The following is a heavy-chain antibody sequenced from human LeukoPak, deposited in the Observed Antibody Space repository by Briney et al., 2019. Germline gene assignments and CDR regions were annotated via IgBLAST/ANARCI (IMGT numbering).Heavy chain of an antibody. V-gene: IGHV3-21*01. D-gene: IGHD3-22*01. CDR3: ASLALYDSSGYYPYSAPLNY. CDR2: ICSSSYYI. J-gene: IGHJ4*02. Sequence: GGSERLSCAASGFTFSSYRMNWPRHAPGEGLEWVSSICSSSYYIYYALSVKGRFHFARGNANNSLYLQMNSLRAEDTAVYYCASLALYDSSGYYPYSAPLNYWGQGTLVTVSS. CDR1: GFTFSSYR.